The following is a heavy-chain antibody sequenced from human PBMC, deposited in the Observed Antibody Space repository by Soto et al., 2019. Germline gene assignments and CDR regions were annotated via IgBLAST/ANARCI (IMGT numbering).Heavy chain of an antibody. V-gene: IGHV1-69*02. D-gene: IGHD3-22*01. CDR1: GGTFSAYP. CDR3: AKGADSSGSESAFDL. Sequence: QVQLVQSGAEVKKPGSSVKVSCKTSGGTFSAYPFNWVRQAPGQGLEWMGRIIPILDITDYSQNFQGRVTITEDKSTNTAYMDLTSLRSEDTAMYFCAKGADSSGSESAFDLWGQGTLITVSS. J-gene: IGHJ3*01. CDR2: IIPILDIT.